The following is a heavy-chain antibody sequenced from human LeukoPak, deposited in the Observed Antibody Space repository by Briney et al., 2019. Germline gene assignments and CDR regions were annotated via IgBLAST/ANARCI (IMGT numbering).Heavy chain of an antibody. V-gene: IGHV1-69*05. D-gene: IGHD4-23*01. CDR2: IIPIFGTA. Sequence: SVKVSCKASGGTFSSYAISWVRQAPGQGLEWMGGIIPIFGTANYAQKFQGRVTITTDESTSTAYMELGSLRSEDTAVYYCARNDYGGNSALYYYYMDVWGKGTTVTVSS. J-gene: IGHJ6*03. CDR1: GGTFSSYA. CDR3: ARNDYGGNSALYYYYMDV.